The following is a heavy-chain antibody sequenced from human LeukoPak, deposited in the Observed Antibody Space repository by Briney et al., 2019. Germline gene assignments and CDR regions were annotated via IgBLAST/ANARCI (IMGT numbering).Heavy chain of an antibody. Sequence: ASVKVSCKASGYTFSSNAMNWVRQAPGQGLEWMGWINTNTGNPTYAQGFTGRFVFSLDTSVSTAYLQISSLKAEDTAVYSCARGYSYGSPSEAYYFDYWGQGTLVTVSS. V-gene: IGHV7-4-1*02. CDR2: INTNTGNP. J-gene: IGHJ4*02. CDR1: GYTFSSNA. CDR3: ARGYSYGSPSEAYYFDY. D-gene: IGHD5-18*01.